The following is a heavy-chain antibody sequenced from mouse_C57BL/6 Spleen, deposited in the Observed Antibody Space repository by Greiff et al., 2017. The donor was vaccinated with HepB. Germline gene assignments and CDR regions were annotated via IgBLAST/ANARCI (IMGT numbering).Heavy chain of an antibody. CDR3: ARKGIYYDYDDYAMDY. D-gene: IGHD2-4*01. CDR2: INPNNGGT. V-gene: IGHV1-18*01. CDR1: GYTFTDYN. J-gene: IGHJ4*01. Sequence: EVQLQQSGPELVKPGASVNIPCKASGYTFTDYNMDWVKQSHGKSLEWIGDINPNNGGTIYNQKFKGKATLTVDKSSSTAYMELRSLTSEDTAVYYCARKGIYYDYDDYAMDYWGQGTSVTVSS.